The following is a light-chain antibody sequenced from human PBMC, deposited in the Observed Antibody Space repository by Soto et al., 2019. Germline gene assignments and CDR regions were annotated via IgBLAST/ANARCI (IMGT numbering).Light chain of an antibody. V-gene: IGLV1-40*01. J-gene: IGLJ3*02. CDR2: GNS. Sequence: QSVLTKPPSVSGAPGQRVTISCTGSSSNIGAGYDVHWYQQLPGTAPKLLIYGNSNRPSGVPDRFSGSKSGNSASLAITGLQAEDEADYYCQSYDSSLSGRWVFGGGTKLTVL. CDR1: SSNIGAGYD. CDR3: QSYDSSLSGRWV.